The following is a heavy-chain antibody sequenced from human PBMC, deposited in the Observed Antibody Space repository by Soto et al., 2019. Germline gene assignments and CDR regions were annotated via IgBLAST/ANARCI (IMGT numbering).Heavy chain of an antibody. J-gene: IGHJ4*02. Sequence: QLQLQESGPGLVKPSETLSLTCAVSGASISRTGFHWGWIRQPPGQGLEWIGSIYEGGTTFYNSSLKSRVTKSAATSNNHCSRTLNSVPAAATAVYFCARRGPGHPFDYWGQGTLVTVSS. D-gene: IGHD3-10*01. CDR2: IYEGGTT. CDR3: ARRGPGHPFDY. CDR1: GASISRTGFH. V-gene: IGHV4-39*01.